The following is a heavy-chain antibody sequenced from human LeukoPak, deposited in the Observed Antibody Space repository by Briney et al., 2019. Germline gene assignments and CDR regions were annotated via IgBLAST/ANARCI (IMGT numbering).Heavy chain of an antibody. V-gene: IGHV4-34*01. Sequence: SETLSLTCAVYGGSFSGYYWSWLRQPPGKGLEWIGEINHSGSTNYNPSLKSRVTISVDTSKNQFSLKLSSVTAADTAVYYCARGPYYYDSSGSHDAFDIWGQGTMVTVSS. CDR2: INHSGST. D-gene: IGHD3-22*01. CDR3: ARGPYYYDSSGSHDAFDI. J-gene: IGHJ3*02. CDR1: GGSFSGYY.